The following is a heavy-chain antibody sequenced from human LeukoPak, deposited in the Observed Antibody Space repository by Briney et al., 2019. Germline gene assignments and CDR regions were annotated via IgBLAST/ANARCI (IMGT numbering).Heavy chain of an antibody. CDR3: ARHSDRGANIHGFHT. Sequence: KPSETLSLTCTVSGDSITSGNYLWGWIRQPPGKELEWIASMFYSGSTFYNPSLKSRLTISIDTSKNQFSLKVSSVTAADTAIYYCARHSDRGANIHGFHTWGQGTQVSVSS. V-gene: IGHV4-39*01. CDR1: GDSITSGNYL. J-gene: IGHJ4*03. D-gene: IGHD4/OR15-4a*01. CDR2: MFYSGST.